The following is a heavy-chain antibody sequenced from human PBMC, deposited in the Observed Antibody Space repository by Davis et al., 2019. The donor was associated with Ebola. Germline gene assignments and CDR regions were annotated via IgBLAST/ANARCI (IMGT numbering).Heavy chain of an antibody. V-gene: IGHV4-39*07. CDR1: GGSISSSNYY. Sequence: PSETLSLTCTVSGGSISSSNYYWGWIRQPPGKGLECIGTIYYSGSTYYNPSLKSRVTISVDTSNNQFSLKLSSVTAADTAVYYCARGKGYCSSTSCSEAFDIWGQGTMVTVSS. J-gene: IGHJ3*02. CDR2: IYYSGST. D-gene: IGHD2-2*01. CDR3: ARGKGYCSSTSCSEAFDI.